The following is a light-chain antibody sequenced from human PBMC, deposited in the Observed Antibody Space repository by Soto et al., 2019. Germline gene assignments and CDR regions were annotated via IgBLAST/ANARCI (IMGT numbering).Light chain of an antibody. CDR3: SSFAGSPVV. Sequence: QSVLTQSPSASGSPGQSVIISCIGSTSDVGGYNSVSCYQQHPGKVPKLILYEVSKRPSGVPDRFSGSRSGNTASLTVSGLQAEDEADYYCSSFAGSPVVFGGGTKVTVL. V-gene: IGLV2-8*01. J-gene: IGLJ2*01. CDR2: EVS. CDR1: TSDVGGYNS.